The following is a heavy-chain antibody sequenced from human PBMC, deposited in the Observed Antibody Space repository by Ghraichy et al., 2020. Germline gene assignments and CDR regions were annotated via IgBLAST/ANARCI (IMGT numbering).Heavy chain of an antibody. CDR3: AHWTWDYYYDSSGYSQFDY. CDR1: GFSLSTSGVG. Sequence: SGPTLVKPTQTLTLTCTFSGFSLSTSGVGVGWIRQPPGKALEWLALIYWNDDKRYSPSLKSRLTITKDTSKNQVVLTMTNMDPVDTATYYCAHWTWDYYYDSSGYSQFDYWGQGTLVTVSS. D-gene: IGHD3-22*01. V-gene: IGHV2-5*01. CDR2: IYWNDDK. J-gene: IGHJ4*02.